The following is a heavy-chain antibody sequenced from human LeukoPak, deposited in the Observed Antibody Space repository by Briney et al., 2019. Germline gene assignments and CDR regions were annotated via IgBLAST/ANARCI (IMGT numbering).Heavy chain of an antibody. CDR1: GFTVSSNF. CDR3: ARDLLGGGTFDI. Sequence: PGGSLRLSCAASGFTVSSNFMNWVRQAPGKGLEWVSDYADSVKGRFTISRDNSKNTLYLQMNSLRGEDTAVYYCARDLLGGGTFDIWGQGTMVTVSS. V-gene: IGHV3-53*01. J-gene: IGHJ3*02. D-gene: IGHD3-16*01.